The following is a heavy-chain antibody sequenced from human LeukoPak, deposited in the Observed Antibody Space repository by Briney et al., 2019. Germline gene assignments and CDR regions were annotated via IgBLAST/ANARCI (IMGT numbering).Heavy chain of an antibody. J-gene: IGHJ4*02. CDR1: GGSISGSSHY. D-gene: IGHD5-18*01. CDR2: MSDSVTS. V-gene: IGHV4-61*05. Sequence: SETLSLTCTVSGGSISGSSHYWGWIRQSPGKGLEWIAYMFDSVTSKDNMSDSVTSKDNPSLKSRLTLSADTSKNQFSLRLSYVTAADTAVYYCATIKRGYPFGYFDFWGQGILVTVSS. CDR3: ATIKRGYPFGYFDF.